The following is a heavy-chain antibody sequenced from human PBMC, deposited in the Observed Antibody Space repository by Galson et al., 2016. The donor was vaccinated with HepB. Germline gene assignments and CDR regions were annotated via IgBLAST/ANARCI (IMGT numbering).Heavy chain of an antibody. V-gene: IGHV1-2*06. CDR3: ATEWQRLGGDYYHYGMDV. CDR2: IKPNSGVT. Sequence: SVKVSCKASGYTFTNYYIHWVRQAPGQGLEWMGRIKPNSGVTEYAQKFQGRVTVTWDTSISTAYMQLSSLTSDDTAVYHCATEWQRLGGDYYHYGMDVWGQGTAVTVSS. D-gene: IGHD5-12*01. J-gene: IGHJ6*02. CDR1: GYTFTNYY.